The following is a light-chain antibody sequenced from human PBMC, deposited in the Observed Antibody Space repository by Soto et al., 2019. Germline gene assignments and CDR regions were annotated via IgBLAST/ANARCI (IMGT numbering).Light chain of an antibody. CDR1: QTISTY. CDR3: QQSYRTLIT. CDR2: AAS. V-gene: IGKV1-39*01. J-gene: IGKJ5*01. Sequence: DIQMTQSPSSLSASVGDRVTITCRASQTISTYLNWYQQKPGKAPKLLIYAASSLQSGVPSRFSGSGSGTDFTITISSLQPDDFETYYCQQSYRTLITFGQGTRLEIK.